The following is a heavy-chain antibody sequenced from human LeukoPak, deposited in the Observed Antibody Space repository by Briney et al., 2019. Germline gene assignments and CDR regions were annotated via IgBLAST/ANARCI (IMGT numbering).Heavy chain of an antibody. J-gene: IGHJ4*02. V-gene: IGHV3-21*01. D-gene: IGHD5-18*01. CDR2: ISSSSSYI. CDR1: GFTFSSYS. Sequence: GGSLRLSCAASGFTFSSYSMNWVRQAPGKGLEWVSSISSSSSYIYYADSVKGRFTISRDNAKNSLYLQMNSLRAEDTAVYYCARVGSYGFYYFDYWGQGTLVTVSS. CDR3: ARVGSYGFYYFDY.